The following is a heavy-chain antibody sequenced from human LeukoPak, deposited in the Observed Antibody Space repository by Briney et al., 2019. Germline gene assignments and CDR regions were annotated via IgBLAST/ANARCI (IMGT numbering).Heavy chain of an antibody. CDR1: GFTFSSYW. CDR3: ARDGKWELLGYGDAFDI. CDR2: IKQDGSEK. V-gene: IGHV3-7*01. J-gene: IGHJ3*02. Sequence: GGSLRLSCAASGFTFSSYWMSWVRQAPGKGLEWVANIKQDGSEKYYVDSVKGRFTISRDNAKNSLYLQMNSLRAEDTAVYYCARDGKWELLGYGDAFDIWGQGTMVTVSS. D-gene: IGHD1-26*01.